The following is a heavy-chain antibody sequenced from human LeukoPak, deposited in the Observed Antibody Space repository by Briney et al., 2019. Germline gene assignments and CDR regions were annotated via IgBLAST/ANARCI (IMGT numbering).Heavy chain of an antibody. V-gene: IGHV4-31*03. CDR2: IYYSGST. CDR3: ARALYYDSSGYYTDFDY. Sequence: SETLSLTCTVSGGSISSGGYYWSWIRQHPGKGLEWIGYIYYSGSTYYNPSLKSRVTISVDTSKNQFSLKLSSVTAADTAVYYCARALYYDSSGYYTDFDYWGQGTLVTVSS. J-gene: IGHJ4*02. CDR1: GGSISSGGYY. D-gene: IGHD3-22*01.